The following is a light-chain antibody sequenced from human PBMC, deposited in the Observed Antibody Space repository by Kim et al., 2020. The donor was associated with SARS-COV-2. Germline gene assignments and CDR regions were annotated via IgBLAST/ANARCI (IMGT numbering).Light chain of an antibody. CDR3: NTRDTTGHHVV. CDR2: DKN. CDR1: SLKTSY. Sequence: SSELTQDPAVSVALGQTVTITCRGDSLKTSYAGWSQQKAGKAPILVIYDKNSRPSGVPDRFSGSSSGNTASLTITGAQAEDEEDYYCNTRDTTGHHVVFGGGTKVTVL. J-gene: IGLJ2*01. V-gene: IGLV3-19*01.